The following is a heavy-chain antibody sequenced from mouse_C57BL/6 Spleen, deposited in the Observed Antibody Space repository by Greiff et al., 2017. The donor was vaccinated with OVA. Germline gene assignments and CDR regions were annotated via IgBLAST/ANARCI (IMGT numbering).Heavy chain of an antibody. CDR1: GFTFTTYS. CDR3: VTDYYGSSPSEFAY. J-gene: IGHJ3*01. Sequence: EVNVVEPGGGLVQPKGSLKLSCAASGFTFTTYSMHWVRQAPGKGLEWVARIRSKSSNYATYYADSVKDRFTISKDDSQSMLFLQMNNLTAEDTAIYCCVTDYYGSSPSEFAYWGQGTLVTVSA. V-gene: IGHV10-3*01. D-gene: IGHD1-1*01. CDR2: IRSKSSNYAT.